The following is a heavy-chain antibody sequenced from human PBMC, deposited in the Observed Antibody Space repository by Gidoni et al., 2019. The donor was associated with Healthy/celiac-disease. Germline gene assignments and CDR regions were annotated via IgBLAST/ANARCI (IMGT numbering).Heavy chain of an antibody. J-gene: IGHJ3*02. CDR3: ARLDYYDSSGYAFDI. V-gene: IGHV4-34*01. CDR1: GGSFSGSY. CDR2: INHSGST. D-gene: IGHD3-22*01. Sequence: QVQLQQWGAGLLKPSETLSLTCAVYGGSFSGSYGSWIRQPPGKGLEWIGEINHSGSTNYNPSLKSRVTISVDTSKNQFSLKLSSVTAADTAVYYCARLDYYDSSGYAFDIWGQGTMVTVSS.